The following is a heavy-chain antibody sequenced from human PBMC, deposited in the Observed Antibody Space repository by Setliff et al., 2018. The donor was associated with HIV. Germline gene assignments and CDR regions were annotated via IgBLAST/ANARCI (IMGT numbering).Heavy chain of an antibody. CDR2: INPSGGST. D-gene: IGHD3-3*01. CDR3: ATGVGVGRYYYYYYYMDV. V-gene: IGHV1-46*01. J-gene: IGHJ6*03. CDR1: GYTFTSYY. Sequence: ASVKVSCKASGYTFTSYYMHWVRQAPGQGLEWMGIINPSGGSTIYAQKFQGRVTMTEDTSTDTAYMELSSLRSEDTAVYYCATGVGVGRYYYYYYYMDVWGKGTTVTVSS.